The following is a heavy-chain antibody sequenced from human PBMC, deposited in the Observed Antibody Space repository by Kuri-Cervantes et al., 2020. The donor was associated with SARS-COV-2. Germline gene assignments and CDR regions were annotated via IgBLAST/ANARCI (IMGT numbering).Heavy chain of an antibody. CDR1: GFTFSSYG. V-gene: IGHV3-30*02. Sequence: GESLKISCAASGFTFSSYGVHWVRQAPGKALEWVAFIRYDATKKNYADSVKGRFTISRDNPKNTLYLQMNSLRAEDTAVYYCARGEYVDSDGTFQDVYDVWGEGTMVTVSS. CDR2: IRYDATKK. J-gene: IGHJ3*01. D-gene: IGHD3-16*01. CDR3: ARGEYVDSDGTFQDVYDV.